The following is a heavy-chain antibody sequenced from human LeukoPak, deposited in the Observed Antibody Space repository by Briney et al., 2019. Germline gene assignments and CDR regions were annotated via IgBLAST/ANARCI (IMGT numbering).Heavy chain of an antibody. J-gene: IGHJ4*02. CDR1: GGTFSSYA. CDR3: ARAIVVVPTQIVFDY. V-gene: IGHV1-69*13. CDR2: IIPIFGTA. D-gene: IGHD2-21*01. Sequence: SVKVSCKASGGTFSSYAISWVRQAPGQGLEWMGGIIPIFGTANYAQKFQGRVTITADESTSTAYMELSGLRSEDTAVYYCARAIVVVPTQIVFDYWGQGTLVTVSS.